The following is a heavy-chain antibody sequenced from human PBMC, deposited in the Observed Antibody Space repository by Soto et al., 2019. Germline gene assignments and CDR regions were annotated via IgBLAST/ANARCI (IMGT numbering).Heavy chain of an antibody. V-gene: IGHV1-3*01. D-gene: IGHD3-10*01. Sequence: GASVKVSCKASGYTFTSYAMHWVRQAPGQRLEWMGWINAGNGNTKYSQKFQGRVTITRDTSASTAYMELSSLRSEDTAVYYCAVWFGELFPRFDYWGQGTLVTVSS. CDR1: GYTFTSYA. J-gene: IGHJ4*02. CDR2: INAGNGNT. CDR3: AVWFGELFPRFDY.